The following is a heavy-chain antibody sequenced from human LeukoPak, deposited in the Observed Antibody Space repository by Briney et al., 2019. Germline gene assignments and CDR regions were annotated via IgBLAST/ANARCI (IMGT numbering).Heavy chain of an antibody. CDR1: GYTFTSHA. Sequence: ASVKVSCKASGYTFTSHAIQWVRQAPGQRLEWMGWINAGHGNTKYSQKFQGRVTITRDTSASTAYMELSSLRSEDTAVYYCARGAGFAEPLPEYWGQGTLLTVSS. V-gene: IGHV1-3*01. CDR2: INAGHGNT. J-gene: IGHJ4*02. D-gene: IGHD1-14*01. CDR3: ARGAGFAEPLPEY.